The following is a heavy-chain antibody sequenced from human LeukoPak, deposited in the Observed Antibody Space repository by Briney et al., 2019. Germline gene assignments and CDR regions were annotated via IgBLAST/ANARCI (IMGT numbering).Heavy chain of an antibody. CDR1: GFTFSNAW. Sequence: GGSLRLSCAASGFTFSNAWMSWVRQAPGKGLEWVSAISGTGGSTYYADSVKGRFTISRDNSKNTLYLQMNSLRADDTAVYYCAKQKTYSSPYYFDCWGQGTLVTVSS. V-gene: IGHV3-23*01. J-gene: IGHJ4*02. CDR3: AKQKTYSSPYYFDC. D-gene: IGHD6-6*01. CDR2: ISGTGGST.